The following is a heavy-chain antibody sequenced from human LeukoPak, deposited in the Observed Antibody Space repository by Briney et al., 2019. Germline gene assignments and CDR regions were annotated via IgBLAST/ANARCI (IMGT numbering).Heavy chain of an antibody. J-gene: IGHJ4*02. CDR1: GGSISSYY. CDR2: IYYSGST. CDR3: ARGHTLPTSYYFDY. D-gene: IGHD5/OR15-5a*01. V-gene: IGHV4-59*12. Sequence: SETLSLTCTVPGGSISSYYWSWIRQPPGKGLEWIGYIYYSGSTNYNPSLKSRVTISVDTSKNQFSLKLSSVTAADTAVYYCARGHTLPTSYYFDYWGQGTLVTVSS.